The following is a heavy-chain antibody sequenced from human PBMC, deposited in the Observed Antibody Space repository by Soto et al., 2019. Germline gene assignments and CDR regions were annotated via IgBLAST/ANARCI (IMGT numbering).Heavy chain of an antibody. Sequence: PGESLKISCKGSGYSFTSYWIGWVRQMPGKGLEWMGIIYPGDSDTRYSPSFQGQVTISADKSISTAYPQWSSLKASDTAMYYCARGAGYYDFWSGYSSDDFLDVWGKGTTVTVAS. J-gene: IGHJ6*04. CDR3: ARGAGYYDFWSGYSSDDFLDV. CDR1: GYSFTSYW. V-gene: IGHV5-51*01. D-gene: IGHD3-3*01. CDR2: IYPGDSDT.